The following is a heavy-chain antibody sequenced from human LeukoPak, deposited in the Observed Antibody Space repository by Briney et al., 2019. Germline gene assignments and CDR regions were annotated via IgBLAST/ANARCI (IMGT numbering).Heavy chain of an antibody. CDR1: GYTFTGYY. CDR2: INPNSGGT. D-gene: IGHD1-26*01. Sequence: ASVKVSCKASGYTFTGYYMHWVRQAPGQGLEWMGWINPNSGGTNYAQKFQGRVTMTRDTSISTAYMELSRLRSDDTAVYYCAKALSGSYAPEYYYYYMDVWGKGTTVTISS. V-gene: IGHV1-2*02. CDR3: AKALSGSYAPEYYYYYMDV. J-gene: IGHJ6*03.